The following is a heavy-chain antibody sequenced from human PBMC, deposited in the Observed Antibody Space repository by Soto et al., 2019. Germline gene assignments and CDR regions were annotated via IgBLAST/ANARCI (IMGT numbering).Heavy chain of an antibody. CDR3: ARALSMAQYYYYMDV. CDR2: ISPYNGDT. V-gene: IGHV1-18*01. CDR1: GYTFTTYG. J-gene: IGHJ6*03. Sequence: ASVKDSCKASGYTFTTYGISWVRQAPGQGLEWMGWISPYNGDTHYAERFQGRLTMTTDTSATSAYMELRTLSSDDRAVYFCARALSMAQYYYYMDVWGKGTTVTVSS.